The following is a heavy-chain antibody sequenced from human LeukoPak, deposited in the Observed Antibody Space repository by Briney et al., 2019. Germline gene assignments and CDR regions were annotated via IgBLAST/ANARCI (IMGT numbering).Heavy chain of an antibody. V-gene: IGHV3-7*01. Sequence: PGGSLRLSCAASGFTFSSYWMSWVRQAPGKGLEWVANIKQDGSEKYYVDSVKGRFTISRDNAKNSLYPQMNSLRAEDTAVYYCARENRRIAAAGDYDYWGQGTLVTVSS. D-gene: IGHD6-13*01. CDR2: IKQDGSEK. J-gene: IGHJ4*02. CDR1: GFTFSSYW. CDR3: ARENRRIAAAGDYDY.